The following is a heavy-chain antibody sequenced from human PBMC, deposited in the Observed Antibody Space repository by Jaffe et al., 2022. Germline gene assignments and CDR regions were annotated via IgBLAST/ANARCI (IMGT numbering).Heavy chain of an antibody. CDR2: IYPGDSDT. CDR1: GYSFTSYW. V-gene: IGHV5-51*01. D-gene: IGHD2-2*02. CDR3: VRHAYQPLLYLYYFDY. J-gene: IGHJ4*02. Sequence: EVQLVQSGAEVKKPGESLKISCKGSGYSFTSYWIGWVRQMPGKGLEWMGIIYPGDSDTRYSPSFQGQVTISADKSISTAYLQWSSLKASDTAMYYCVRHAYQPLLYLYYFDYWGQGTLVTVSS.